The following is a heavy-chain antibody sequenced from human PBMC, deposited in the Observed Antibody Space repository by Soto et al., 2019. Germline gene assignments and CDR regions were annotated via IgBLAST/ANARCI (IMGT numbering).Heavy chain of an antibody. CDR3: ARDGAAAGPGWFDP. J-gene: IGHJ5*02. V-gene: IGHV1-18*04. D-gene: IGHD6-13*01. Sequence: GASVKVSCKASGYTFTSYGISWARQAPGQGLEWMGWISAYNGNTNYAQKLQGRVTMTTDTSTSTAYMELRSLRSDDTAVYYCARDGAAAGPGWFDPWGQGTLVTVSS. CDR2: ISAYNGNT. CDR1: GYTFTSYG.